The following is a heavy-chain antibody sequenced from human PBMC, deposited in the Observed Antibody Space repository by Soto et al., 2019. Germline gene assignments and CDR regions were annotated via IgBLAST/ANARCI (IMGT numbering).Heavy chain of an antibody. J-gene: IGHJ6*02. D-gene: IGHD6-13*01. V-gene: IGHV1-3*01. Sequence: ASVKVSCKASGYTFTSYAMHWVRQAPGQRLEWMGWINAGNGNTKYSQKFQGRVTITRDTSASTAYMELSSLRSEDTAVYYCARDPGYSSSWYPNYYYYYGMDVWGQGTTVTAP. CDR2: INAGNGNT. CDR3: ARDPGYSSSWYPNYYYYYGMDV. CDR1: GYTFTSYA.